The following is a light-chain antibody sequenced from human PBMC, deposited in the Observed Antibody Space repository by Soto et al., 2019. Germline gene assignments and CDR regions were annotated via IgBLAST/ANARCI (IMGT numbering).Light chain of an antibody. J-gene: IGKJ5*01. Sequence: DIQMTQSPSSLSASVGDRVTITCRASQSISSFVAWYQQKPGKVPRLLISGASTLQSGVPSRFSGSGSGTDFTLTITSLQPEDAATYYCQKNSSVITFGQGTRLEIK. CDR3: QKNSSVIT. V-gene: IGKV1-27*01. CDR1: QSISSF. CDR2: GAS.